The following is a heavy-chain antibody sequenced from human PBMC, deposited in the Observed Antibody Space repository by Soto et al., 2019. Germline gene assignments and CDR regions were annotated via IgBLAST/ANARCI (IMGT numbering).Heavy chain of an antibody. D-gene: IGHD6-13*01. CDR2: IRGDGSMT. J-gene: IGHJ4*02. CDR3: VKEGLAADFDS. CDR1: GFTFSNYW. V-gene: IGHV3-74*01. Sequence: GGSLRLSCAASGFTFSNYWMHWVRQAPGKGLVWVSRIRGDGSMTNYADSVKGRFTISRDNAKNTLHVQMNSLRAEETAVYYCVKEGLAADFDSWGQGTLVTVSS.